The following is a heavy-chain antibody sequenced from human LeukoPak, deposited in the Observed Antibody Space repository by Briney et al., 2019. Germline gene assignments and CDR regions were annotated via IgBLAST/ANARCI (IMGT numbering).Heavy chain of an antibody. J-gene: IGHJ6*03. D-gene: IGHD6-13*01. Sequence: ASVKVSCKVSGHPFTESSMHWVRQAPGQGLEWMGRINPNSGGTNYAQKFQGRVTMTRDTSISTAYMELSRLRSDDTAVYYCARDTPTEGSSSWYVRSYYYYMDVWGKGTTVTVSS. CDR2: INPNSGGT. CDR1: GHPFTESS. V-gene: IGHV1-2*06. CDR3: ARDTPTEGSSSWYVRSYYYYMDV.